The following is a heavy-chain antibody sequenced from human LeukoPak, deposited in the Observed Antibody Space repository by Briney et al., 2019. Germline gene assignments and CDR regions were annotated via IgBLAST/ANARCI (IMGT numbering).Heavy chain of an antibody. V-gene: IGHV4-59*08. D-gene: IGHD5-24*01. Sequence: PSETLSLTCTVSGGSISSYYWSWIRQPPGKGLEWIGYIYYSGGTDYNPSLKSRVTISVDTSKNQFSLKLRSVTAADTAVYYCARHVTISGPYDASDIWGQGTMVTVSP. CDR3: ARHVTISGPYDASDI. CDR2: IYYSGGT. CDR1: GGSISSYY. J-gene: IGHJ3*02.